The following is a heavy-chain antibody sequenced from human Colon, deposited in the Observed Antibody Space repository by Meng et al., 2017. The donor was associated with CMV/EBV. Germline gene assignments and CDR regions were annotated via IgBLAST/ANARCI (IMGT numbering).Heavy chain of an antibody. D-gene: IGHD2-2*01. CDR3: AREGYCSSTSCFIYYYYYGMDV. CDR1: GFTFSSYW. Sequence: GGSLRLSCAASGFTFSSYWMSWVRQAPGKGLEWVATIKQDGSEKYYVDSVKGRFTISRDNAKNSLYLQMNSLRAEDTAVYYCAREGYCSSTSCFIYYYYYGMDVWGQGTTVTVSS. V-gene: IGHV3-7*01. J-gene: IGHJ6*02. CDR2: IKQDGSEK.